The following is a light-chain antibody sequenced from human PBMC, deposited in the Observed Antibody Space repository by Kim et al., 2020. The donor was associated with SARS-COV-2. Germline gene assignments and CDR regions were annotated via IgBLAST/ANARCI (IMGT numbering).Light chain of an antibody. CDR3: QSADGSGTYV. Sequence: YPGQTARSTCSGDTLPEKQTYWYQQKSGQAPLLVIYKDNERPSGIPGRFSGSSSGTTVTLTISGVQAEDDADYYCQSADGSGTYVFGTGTKVTVL. CDR1: TLPEKQ. J-gene: IGLJ1*01. V-gene: IGLV3-25*03. CDR2: KDN.